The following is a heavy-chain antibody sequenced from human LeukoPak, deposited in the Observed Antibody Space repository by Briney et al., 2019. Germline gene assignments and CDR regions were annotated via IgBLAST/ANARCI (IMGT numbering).Heavy chain of an antibody. CDR3: ARGGGLDV. Sequence: GGSLRLSCAVSGFTFSSYTMNWVRQAPGKGLEWVSTISTSSSYTYYADSVKGRFTISRDNAKNSLYLQMSNLRAEDTAVYFCARGGGLDVWGQGATVTVSS. D-gene: IGHD3-16*01. V-gene: IGHV3-21*04. CDR1: GFTFSSYT. CDR2: ISTSSSYT. J-gene: IGHJ6*02.